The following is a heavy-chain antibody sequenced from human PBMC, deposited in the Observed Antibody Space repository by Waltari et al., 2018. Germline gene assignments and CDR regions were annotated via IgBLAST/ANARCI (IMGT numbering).Heavy chain of an antibody. V-gene: IGHV1-2*02. CDR1: GYTFTGYY. Sequence: QVQLVQSGAEVKKPGASVKVSCKASGYTFTGYYMHWVRQAPGQGLEWMGWINPNSGGTNYAQKFQGRVTMTRDTSISTAYMELSRLRSDDTAVYYCARDGRSNYDILTGYYTRYYYYGMDVWGQGTTVTVS. CDR3: ARDGRSNYDILTGYYTRYYYYGMDV. D-gene: IGHD3-9*01. J-gene: IGHJ6*02. CDR2: INPNSGGT.